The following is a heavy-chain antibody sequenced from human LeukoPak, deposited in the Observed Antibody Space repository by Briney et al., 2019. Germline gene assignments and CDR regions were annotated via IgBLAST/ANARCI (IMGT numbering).Heavy chain of an antibody. Sequence: GGSLRLSCAASGFTFSSYGMHWVRQAPGKGLEWVAVISYDGSNKYYADSVKGRFTISRDNSKNTLYLQMNSLRAEDTAVYYCAKCPRPPLWFGDIDYWGQGTLVTVSS. CDR3: AKCPRPPLWFGDIDY. CDR1: GFTFSSYG. CDR2: ISYDGSNK. J-gene: IGHJ4*02. D-gene: IGHD3-10*01. V-gene: IGHV3-30*18.